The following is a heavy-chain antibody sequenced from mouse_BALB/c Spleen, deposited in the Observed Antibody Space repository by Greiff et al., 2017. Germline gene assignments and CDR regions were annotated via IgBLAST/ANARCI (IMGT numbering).Heavy chain of an antibody. Sequence: VQLQQSGTVLARPGASVKMSCKASGYTFTSYWMHWVKQRPGQGLEWIGAIYPGNSDTSYNQKFKGKAKLTAVTSTSTAYMELSSLTNEDSAVYYCTINWDLSWFAYWGQGTLVTVSA. CDR1: GYTFTSYW. CDR2: IYPGNSDT. V-gene: IGHV1-5*01. CDR3: TINWDLSWFAY. J-gene: IGHJ3*01. D-gene: IGHD4-1*01.